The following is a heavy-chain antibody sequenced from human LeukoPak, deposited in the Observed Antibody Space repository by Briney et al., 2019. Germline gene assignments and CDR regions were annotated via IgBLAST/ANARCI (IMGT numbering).Heavy chain of an antibody. CDR3: ARPTTVALDY. D-gene: IGHD4-23*01. CDR1: GFTFSNYD. Sequence: GGSLRLSCAASGFTFSNYDMNWVRQPPGKGLEWVSYITSSSRTINYADSVKGRFTVSRDNAKNSLFLQMDSLRDEGTAVYYYARPTTVALDYWGQGTLVTVSS. J-gene: IGHJ4*02. CDR2: ITSSSRTI. V-gene: IGHV3-48*02.